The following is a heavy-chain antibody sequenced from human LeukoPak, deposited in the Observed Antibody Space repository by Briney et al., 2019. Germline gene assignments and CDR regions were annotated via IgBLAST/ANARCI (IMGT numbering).Heavy chain of an antibody. CDR1: GYSFTSYW. CDR2: IYPGDSDS. D-gene: IGHD6-19*01. Sequence: GESLKISCKGSGYSFTSYWIGWVRQMPGKGLEWIGIIYPGDSDSRYSPSFQGQVTISADKSISTAYLQWSSVKASDTAMYYCATRGFIAVAGKAFDYWGQGTLVTVSS. J-gene: IGHJ4*02. V-gene: IGHV5-51*01. CDR3: ATRGFIAVAGKAFDY.